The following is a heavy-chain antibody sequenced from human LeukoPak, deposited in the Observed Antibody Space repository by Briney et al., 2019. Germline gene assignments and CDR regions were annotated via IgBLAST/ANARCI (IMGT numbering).Heavy chain of an antibody. D-gene: IGHD5-18*01. V-gene: IGHV4-34*01. CDR3: APRGDIEHSYGYGKWFDP. CDR1: GGSFSGYY. CDR2: INHSGST. J-gene: IGHJ5*02. Sequence: SETLSLTCAVYGGSFSGYYWSWIRQPPGKGLEWIGEINHSGSTNYNASLKSRVTISVNTSKNQFSLRLSSVTAADTAVYYCAPRGDIEHSYGYGKWFDPWGQGTRVTVSS.